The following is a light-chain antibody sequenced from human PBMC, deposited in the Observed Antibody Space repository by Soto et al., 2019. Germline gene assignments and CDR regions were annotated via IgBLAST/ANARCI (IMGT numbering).Light chain of an antibody. J-gene: IGKJ1*01. CDR1: QSVGSN. CDR3: QQDNNWPSYRT. V-gene: IGKV3-15*01. CDR2: GAS. Sequence: EIVMTQSPATLSVSPGERATLSCRASQSVGSNFAWYQQKPVQAPSLLIYGASTRATSIPARFSGSGSGTEFTRTISSMQADEFAIYFCQQDNNWPSYRTCGQGTKVEIK.